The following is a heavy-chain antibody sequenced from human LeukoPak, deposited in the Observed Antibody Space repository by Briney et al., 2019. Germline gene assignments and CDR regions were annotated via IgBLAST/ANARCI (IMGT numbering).Heavy chain of an antibody. V-gene: IGHV4-59*01. CDR1: GGSISSYY. D-gene: IGHD3-10*01. CDR3: ARVGVGELLRYYFDY. J-gene: IGHJ4*02. CDR2: IYYSGST. Sequence: PSETLSLTCTVSGGSISSYYWSWIRQPPGKGLEWIGYIYYSGSTNYNPSLKSRVTISVDTSKNQFSLKLSSVTAADTAVYYCARVGVGELLRYYFDYWGQGTLVTVSS.